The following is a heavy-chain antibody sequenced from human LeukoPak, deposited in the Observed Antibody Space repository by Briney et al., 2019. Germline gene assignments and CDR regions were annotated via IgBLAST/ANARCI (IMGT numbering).Heavy chain of an antibody. CDR1: GFTFSSYW. CDR2: IKQDGSEK. D-gene: IGHD5-24*01. J-gene: IGHJ6*03. Sequence: GGSLRLSCAASGFTFSSYWMSWVRQAPGKGLEWVANIKQDGSEKYHVDSVKGRFTISRDNAKNSLYLQMNSLRAEDTAVYYCARDGMATITPNDYYYYMYVWGKGTTVTVSS. CDR3: ARDGMATITPNDYYYYMYV. V-gene: IGHV3-7*01.